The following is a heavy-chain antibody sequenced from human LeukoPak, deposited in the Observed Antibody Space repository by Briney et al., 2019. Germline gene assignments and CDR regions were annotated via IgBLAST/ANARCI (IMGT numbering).Heavy chain of an antibody. J-gene: IGHJ6*02. V-gene: IGHV4-59*01. D-gene: IGHD3-16*01. CDR3: ARSPKRGYGMDV. CDR2: IYYSGST. CDR1: GGSISSYY. Sequence: PSETLSLTCTVSGGSISSYYWSWIRQPPGQGLEWIGYIYYSGSTNYNPSLKSRVTISVDTSKNQFSLKLSSVTAADTAVYYCARSPKRGYGMDVWGQGTTVTVSS.